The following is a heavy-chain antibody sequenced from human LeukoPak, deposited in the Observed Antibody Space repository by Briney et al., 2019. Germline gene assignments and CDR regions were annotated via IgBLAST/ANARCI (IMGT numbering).Heavy chain of an antibody. CDR3: AKTLGLVVVEWDFDY. CDR2: ISFDGSNQ. V-gene: IGHV3-30*18. D-gene: IGHD3-3*01. Sequence: PGRSLRLSCAASGFTFSSFGMHWVRQAPGQGLEWVAVISFDGSNQYYADSVKGRFTIYRDNFKNTVYLQMNSLRAEETAVYYCAKTLGLVVVEWDFDYWGQGTLVTVSS. J-gene: IGHJ4*02. CDR1: GFTFSSFG.